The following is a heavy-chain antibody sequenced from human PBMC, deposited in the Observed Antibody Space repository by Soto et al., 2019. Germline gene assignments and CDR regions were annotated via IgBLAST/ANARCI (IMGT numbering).Heavy chain of an antibody. V-gene: IGHV1-8*01. CDR2: MNPNSGNT. Sequence: QVQLVQSGAEVKKPGASVKVSCEASGYTFTSYDINWVRQATGQGLEWMGWMNPNSGNTGYAQRFQGSVTMTRNNSISTAYMELSSLRSEDTAVYYCASSTNDYGDRHWGQGTLVTVSS. CDR3: ASSTNDYGDRH. CDR1: GYTFTSYD. D-gene: IGHD4-17*01. J-gene: IGHJ4*02.